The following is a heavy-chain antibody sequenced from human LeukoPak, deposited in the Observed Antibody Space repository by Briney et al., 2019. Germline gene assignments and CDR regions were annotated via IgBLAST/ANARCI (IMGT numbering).Heavy chain of an antibody. CDR1: GYIFTGYY. CDR2: INTDSGGT. D-gene: IGHD3-10*01. Sequence: ASVNVSCKASGYIFTGYYMHWVRQAPGQGLEWMGWINTDSGGTNYAQKFQGRVTLTRDTSITTACMELNRLRSDDTAVYYCARGTSIVRGIIDYWGQGTLVTVSS. CDR3: ARGTSIVRGIIDY. J-gene: IGHJ4*02. V-gene: IGHV1-2*02.